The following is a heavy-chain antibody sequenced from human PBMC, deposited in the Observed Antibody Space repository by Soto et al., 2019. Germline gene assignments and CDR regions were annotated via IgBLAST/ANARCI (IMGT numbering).Heavy chain of an antibody. Sequence: QVQLVQSGAEVKKPGASVKVSCKASGYTFTGYYMHWVRQAPGQGREWMGWINPNSGGTNYAQKFHGRVTMTRDTSISTAYMELSRLRSDDTTVYYCARVVSSAAQYFQHWGQGTLGTVSS. J-gene: IGHJ1*01. CDR1: GYTFTGYY. CDR3: ARVVSSAAQYFQH. V-gene: IGHV1-2*02. D-gene: IGHD6-13*01. CDR2: INPNSGGT.